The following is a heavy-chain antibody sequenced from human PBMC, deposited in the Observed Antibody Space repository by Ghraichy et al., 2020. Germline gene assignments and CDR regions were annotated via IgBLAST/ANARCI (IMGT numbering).Heavy chain of an antibody. CDR3: ARVSAGFGELLYSPHNWFDP. CDR1: GGSISSYY. CDR2: IYYSGST. J-gene: IGHJ5*02. Sequence: SQTLSLTCTVSGGSISSYYWSWIRQPPGKGLEWIGYIYYSGSTNYNPSLKSRVTISVDTSKNQFSLKLSSVTAADTAVYYCARVSAGFGELLYSPHNWFDPWGQGTLVTVSS. D-gene: IGHD3-10*01. V-gene: IGHV4-59*01.